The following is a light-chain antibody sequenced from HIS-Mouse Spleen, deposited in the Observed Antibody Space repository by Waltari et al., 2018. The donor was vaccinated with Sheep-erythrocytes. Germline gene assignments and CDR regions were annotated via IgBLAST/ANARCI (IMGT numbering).Light chain of an antibody. V-gene: IGLV1-47*01. CDR2: RNT. J-gene: IGLJ1*01. Sequence: QPVLTQPPSASGTPGQRVTSSCSVSSSNIGSKYVYGSQQRPGTAPNLLIYRNTQRPSGVPDRFAGSRSCTSASLAISGLRSEDEADYYCAAWDDSLSGYVFGTGTKVTVL. CDR3: AAWDDSLSGYV. CDR1: SSNIGSKY.